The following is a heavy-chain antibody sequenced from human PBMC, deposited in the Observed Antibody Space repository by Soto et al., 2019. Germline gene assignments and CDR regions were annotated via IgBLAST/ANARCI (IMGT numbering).Heavy chain of an antibody. CDR2: IYPGDSDT. V-gene: IGHV5-51*01. CDR1: GYSFTSYC. D-gene: IGHD2-2*01. Sequence: GESLKISCKGSGYSFTSYCIGWVRQMPGKGLEWMGIIYPGDSDTRYSPSFQGQVTISADKSISTAYLQWSSLKASDTAMYYCARHSSSTSYLFDPWGQGTLVTVSS. CDR3: ARHSSSTSYLFDP. J-gene: IGHJ5*02.